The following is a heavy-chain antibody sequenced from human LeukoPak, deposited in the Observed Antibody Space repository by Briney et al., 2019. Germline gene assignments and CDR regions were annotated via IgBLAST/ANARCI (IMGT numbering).Heavy chain of an antibody. CDR1: GGSFSGYY. J-gene: IGHJ4*02. V-gene: IGHV4-31*11. CDR3: ARGGSSGLLFDY. CDR2: FYYSGNT. Sequence: SETLSLTCAVYGGSFSGYYWSWIRQHPGKGLEWIGYFYYSGNTYPKPSLKSRLTISVDTSKNQFSLKLSSVTAADTAVYYCARGGSSGLLFDYWGQGTLVTVSS. D-gene: IGHD3-22*01.